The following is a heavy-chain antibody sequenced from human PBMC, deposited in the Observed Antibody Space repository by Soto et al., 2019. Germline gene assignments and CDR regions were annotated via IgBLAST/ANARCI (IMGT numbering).Heavy chain of an antibody. CDR2: IYYSGST. Sequence: SETLSLTCTVSGGSISSGGYCWSWIRQHPGKGLEWIGYIYYSGSTYYNPSLKSRVTISVDTSKNQFSLKLSSVTAADTAVYYCARGRITFGGVIVKHGMDVWGQGTTVTVSS. J-gene: IGHJ6*02. V-gene: IGHV4-31*03. D-gene: IGHD3-16*02. CDR3: ARGRITFGGVIVKHGMDV. CDR1: GGSISSGGYC.